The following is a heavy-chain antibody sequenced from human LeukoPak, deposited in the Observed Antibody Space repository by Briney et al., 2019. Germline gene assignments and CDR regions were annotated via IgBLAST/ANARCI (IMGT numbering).Heavy chain of an antibody. CDR2: IIPIFGTA. CDR3: ASPYDYGDHYLDALDI. Sequence: SVKVSCKASGDTFSSFAVSWVRQASGQGLEWMGRIIPIFGTANYAQRFQGRVTISADNSLSTAYMELSSLRSEDTAVYYCASPYDYGDHYLDALDIWGQGTMVTVSS. V-gene: IGHV1-69*06. D-gene: IGHD4-17*01. CDR1: GDTFSSFA. J-gene: IGHJ3*02.